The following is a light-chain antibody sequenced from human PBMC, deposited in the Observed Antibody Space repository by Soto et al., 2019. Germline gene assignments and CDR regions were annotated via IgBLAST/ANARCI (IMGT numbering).Light chain of an antibody. CDR1: QTISSW. Sequence: DIQMTQSPSTLSGSVGDRVTITCRASQTISSWLAWYQQKPGQAPKLLIYKASTLKSGVPSRFSGSRSGTEFTLTISSLQPDDFATYYCQHYNSYSEAFGQGTKVEL. CDR3: QHYNSYSEA. CDR2: KAS. V-gene: IGKV1-5*03. J-gene: IGKJ1*01.